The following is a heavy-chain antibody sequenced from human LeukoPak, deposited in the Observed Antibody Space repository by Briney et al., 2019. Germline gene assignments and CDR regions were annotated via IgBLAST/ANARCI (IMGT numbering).Heavy chain of an antibody. CDR2: ISGSGGST. CDR1: GFTFSSYA. CDR3: AKDQARYSGYDKTDY. V-gene: IGHV3-23*01. Sequence: GGSLRLSCAASGFTFSSYAMSWVRQAPGKGLEWVSAISGSGGSTYYADSVKGRFTISRDNSKNTLYLQTNSLRAEDTAVYYCAKDQARYSGYDKTDYWGQGTLVTVSS. J-gene: IGHJ4*02. D-gene: IGHD5-12*01.